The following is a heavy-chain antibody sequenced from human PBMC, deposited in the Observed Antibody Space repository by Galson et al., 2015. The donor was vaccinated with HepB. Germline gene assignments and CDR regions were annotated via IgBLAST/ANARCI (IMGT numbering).Heavy chain of an antibody. CDR3: ARDGGYDSALYESYFDL. Sequence: SLRLSCATSGFSVSDSYMNWLRQAPGKGLEWVAVFLTGGTASYADSVKGRFTISREKSNSTLYLQMDRLTADDTAVYYCARDGGYDSALYESYFDLWGQGTLVTVSS. V-gene: IGHV3-66*01. CDR2: FLTGGTA. J-gene: IGHJ4*02. CDR1: GFSVSDSY. D-gene: IGHD1-20*01.